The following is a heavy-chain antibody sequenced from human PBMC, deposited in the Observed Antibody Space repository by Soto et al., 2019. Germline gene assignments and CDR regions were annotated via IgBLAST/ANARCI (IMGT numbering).Heavy chain of an antibody. CDR1: GYSFTSYW. D-gene: IGHD6-13*01. V-gene: IGHV5-51*01. CDR3: ARRSRVAAAGTGYFDL. J-gene: IGHJ2*01. CDR2: IYPGDSDT. Sequence: PGESLKISCKGSGYSFTSYWIGWVRQMPGKGLEWMGIIYPGDSDTRYSPSFQGQVTISADKSISTAYLQWSSLKASDTAMYYCARRSRVAAAGTGYFDLWGRGTLVTVSS.